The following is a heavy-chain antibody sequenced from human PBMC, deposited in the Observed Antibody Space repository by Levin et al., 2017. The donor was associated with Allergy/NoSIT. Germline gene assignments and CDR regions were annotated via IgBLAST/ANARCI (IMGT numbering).Heavy chain of an antibody. V-gene: IGHV4-39*01. CDR1: GGSISTSSDY. J-gene: IGHJ4*02. D-gene: IGHD6-25*01. Sequence: PSETLSLTCTVSGGSISTSSDYWGWIRQPPGKGLEWIGSIYNSGSTFYNPSLKSRVTISVDTSKNQVSLKLSSVTAADTAVYYCARSGIAAAATDYWGQGTLVTVSS. CDR2: IYNSGST. CDR3: ARSGIAAAATDY.